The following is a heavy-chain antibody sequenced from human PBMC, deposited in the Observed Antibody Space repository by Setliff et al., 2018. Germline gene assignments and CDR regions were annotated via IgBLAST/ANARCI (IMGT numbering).Heavy chain of an antibody. D-gene: IGHD6-6*01. CDR2: ISAYNGNT. J-gene: IGHJ6*03. CDR1: GYTFTSYG. V-gene: IGHV1-18*01. Sequence: WASVKVSCKASGYTFTSYGISLVRQAPGQGLEWMGWISAYNGNTNYAQKLQGRVTMTTDTSTSTAYMELRSLRSDDTAVYYCARAEYTSSSLYYYMDVWGKGTTVTVS. CDR3: ARAEYTSSSLYYYMDV.